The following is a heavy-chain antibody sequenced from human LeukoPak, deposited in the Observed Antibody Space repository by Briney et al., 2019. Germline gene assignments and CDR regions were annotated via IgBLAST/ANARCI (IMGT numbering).Heavy chain of an antibody. CDR3: AKDYSDSRVGDVFLEY. CDR2: IYSSGNT. Sequence: PGGSLRLSCGASGFTVRSNYMSWVRQAPERGLEWVSVIYSSGNTYYADSVRGRFTISRDNSKSTFHLQMNSLRAEDTAVYYCAKDYSDSRVGDVFLEYWGQGTQVTVSS. V-gene: IGHV3-53*01. D-gene: IGHD1-26*01. CDR1: GFTVRSNY. J-gene: IGHJ4*02.